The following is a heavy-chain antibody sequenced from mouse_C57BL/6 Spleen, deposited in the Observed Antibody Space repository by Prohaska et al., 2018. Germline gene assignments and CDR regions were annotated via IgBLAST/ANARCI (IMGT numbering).Heavy chain of an antibody. V-gene: IGHV1-50*01. D-gene: IGHD1-1*01. Sequence: QVQLQQPGAELVKPGASVKLSCKASGYTFTSYWMQWVKQRPGQGLDWIGEIDPSDSYTNYNQKLTGKATLTVDTSSSTADMQLSSLTSEDSAVYYCARATVVSTDYWGKGTTLTVSS. CDR1: GYTFTSYW. J-gene: IGHJ2*01. CDR3: ARATVVSTDY. CDR2: IDPSDSYT.